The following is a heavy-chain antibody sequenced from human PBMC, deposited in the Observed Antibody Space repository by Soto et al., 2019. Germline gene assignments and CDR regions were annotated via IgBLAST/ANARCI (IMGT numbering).Heavy chain of an antibody. D-gene: IGHD3-3*01. J-gene: IGHJ6*02. V-gene: IGHV5-51*01. Sequence: PGESLKISCKDSGDGFSIHWVAWLRQMPGKGLEWVGIIYPGNSDTMYSPSFQGQVTISADTALSTTAYLQWRSLKASDTAMYYCARPGYDFWSGLGSPPFYDAMDVWGQGTTVTVSS. CDR3: ARPGYDFWSGLGSPPFYDAMDV. CDR2: IYPGNSDT. CDR1: GDGFSIHW.